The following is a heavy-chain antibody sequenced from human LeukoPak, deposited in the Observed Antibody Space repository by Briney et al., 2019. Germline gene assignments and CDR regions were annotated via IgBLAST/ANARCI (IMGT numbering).Heavy chain of an antibody. CDR3: AKDPNPLYDLWSGYK. D-gene: IGHD3-3*01. J-gene: IGHJ4*02. V-gene: IGHV3-23*01. CDR2: IGGRDDRT. CDR1: GFTFTGHT. Sequence: GGSLILSCATSGFTFTGHTMTWFRQAPGKGLEWVSIIGGRDDRTYYADYVEGRFAISRDTSKNIPYLQMNSLRAEVTAVYYCAKDPNPLYDLWSGYKWGQGTLVTVSS.